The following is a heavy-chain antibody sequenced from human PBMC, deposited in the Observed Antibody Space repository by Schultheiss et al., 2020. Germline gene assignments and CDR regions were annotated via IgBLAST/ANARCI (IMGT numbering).Heavy chain of an antibody. CDR1: GFIFNNHG. V-gene: IGHV3-7*01. J-gene: IGHJ4*02. Sequence: ESLKISCAASGFIFNNHGIHWVRQAPGKGLEWVANIKQDGSEKYYVDSVKGRFTISRDNAKNSLYLQMNSLRAEDTAVYYCARPGITMIGFDYWGQGTLVTVSS. CDR2: IKQDGSEK. D-gene: IGHD3-22*01. CDR3: ARPGITMIGFDY.